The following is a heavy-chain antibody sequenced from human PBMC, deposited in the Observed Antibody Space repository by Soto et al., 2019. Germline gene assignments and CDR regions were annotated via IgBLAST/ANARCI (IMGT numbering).Heavy chain of an antibody. Sequence: GGSLRLSCAASGFTFSSYGMHWVRQAPGKGLEWVAVISYDGSNKYYADSVKGRFTISRDNSKNTLYLQMNSLRAEDTAVYYCAKVVVAFYGITGTTGNDYWGQGTLVTVSS. V-gene: IGHV3-30*18. CDR2: ISYDGSNK. J-gene: IGHJ4*02. CDR1: GFTFSSYG. CDR3: AKVVVAFYGITGTTGNDY. D-gene: IGHD1-20*01.